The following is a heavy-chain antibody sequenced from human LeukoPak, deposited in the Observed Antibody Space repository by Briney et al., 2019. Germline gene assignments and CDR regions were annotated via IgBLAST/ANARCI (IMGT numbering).Heavy chain of an antibody. J-gene: IGHJ3*02. CDR3: VRHSDSGSYRTYGFDI. CDR2: INHSGST. Sequence: PSETLSLTCAVSGGSISSGGYSWSWIRQPPGKGLEWIGEINHSGSTNYNPSLKSRVTISVDTSRSQFSLKLSSLTAADTAVYYCVRHSDSGSYRTYGFDIWGPGTMVTVSS. D-gene: IGHD3-10*01. V-gene: IGHV4-39*01. CDR1: GGSISSGGYS.